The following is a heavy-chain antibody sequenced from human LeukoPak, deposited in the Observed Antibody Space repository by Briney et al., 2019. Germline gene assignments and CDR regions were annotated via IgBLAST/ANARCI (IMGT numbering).Heavy chain of an antibody. CDR1: RGSISSFY. Sequence: SETLSLTCTVSRGSISSFYWSWIRKSAGKGLEWIGRIYTTGSTNYNPSLKSRVTMSVDTSKNQFSLKLSSVTAADTAVYYCARGDRAVAGAWGWFDPWGQGTLVTVSS. V-gene: IGHV4-4*07. D-gene: IGHD6-19*01. CDR3: ARGDRAVAGAWGWFDP. CDR2: IYTTGST. J-gene: IGHJ5*02.